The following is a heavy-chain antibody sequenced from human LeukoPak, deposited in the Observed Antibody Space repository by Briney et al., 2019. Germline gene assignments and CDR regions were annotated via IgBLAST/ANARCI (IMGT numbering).Heavy chain of an antibody. CDR1: GYTFTGYY. Sequence: ASVKVSYKASGYTFTGYYMHWVRQAPGQGLEWMGWINPNSGGTNYAQKFQGRVTMTGDTSISTAYMELSRLRSDDTAVYYCAKTRDIVVVPAANGAFDPWGQGTLVTVSS. D-gene: IGHD2-2*01. CDR3: AKTRDIVVVPAANGAFDP. CDR2: INPNSGGT. V-gene: IGHV1-2*02. J-gene: IGHJ5*02.